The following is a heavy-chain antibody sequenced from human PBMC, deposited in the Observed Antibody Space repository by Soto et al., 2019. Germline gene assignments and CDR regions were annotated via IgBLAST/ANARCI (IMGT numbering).Heavy chain of an antibody. Sequence: QVRLIQSGPEMMQPGASVRVSCKASGFTALSYAFHWVRQAPGQGPEWLGWLNGGVDGTSYSQRFQGRVTISRDTSANTVYLEVNALTSEDAAVYYCAREVKGVRSFDYWGQGTLVTVSS. V-gene: IGHV1-3*01. D-gene: IGHD3-10*01. CDR3: AREVKGVRSFDY. CDR2: LNGGVDGT. J-gene: IGHJ4*02. CDR1: GFTALSYA.